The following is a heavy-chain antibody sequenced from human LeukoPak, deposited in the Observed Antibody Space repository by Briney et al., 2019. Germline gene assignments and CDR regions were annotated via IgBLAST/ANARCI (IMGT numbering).Heavy chain of an antibody. J-gene: IGHJ6*02. D-gene: IGHD3-3*01. CDR2: IYYSGST. Sequence: SETLSLTCTVSGGSISGSSYFWGWIRQPPGKGLEWIGSIYYSGSTYYNPSLKSRVTISVDTSKNQFSLKLSSVTAADTAVYYCARVTYYDFWSGYQSLGMDVWGQGTTVTVSS. CDR1: GGSISGSSYF. V-gene: IGHV4-39*01. CDR3: ARVTYYDFWSGYQSLGMDV.